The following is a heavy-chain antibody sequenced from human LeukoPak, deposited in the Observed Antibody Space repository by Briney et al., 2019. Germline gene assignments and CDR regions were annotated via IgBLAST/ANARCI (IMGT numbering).Heavy chain of an antibody. V-gene: IGHV3-9*01. J-gene: IGHJ4*02. CDR2: ISWNSGSI. Sequence: GGSLRLSCAASGFTFDDYAMHWVRQAPGKGLEWVSGISWNSGSIGYADSVKGRFTISRDNAKNSLYLQMNSLRAEDTALYYCAKGIETTVTTSYFDYWGQGTLVTVSS. CDR3: AKGIETTVTTSYFDY. CDR1: GFTFDDYA. D-gene: IGHD4-17*01.